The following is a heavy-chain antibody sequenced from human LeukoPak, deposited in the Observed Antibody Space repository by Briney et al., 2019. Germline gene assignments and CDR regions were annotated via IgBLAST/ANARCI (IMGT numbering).Heavy chain of an antibody. D-gene: IGHD3-9*01. V-gene: IGHV4-39*01. Sequence: SETLSLTCTVSGGSISSSSYYWGWIRQPPGKGLEWIGSVSNSGSKHYNPSLKSRVTIFEDTSKNQFSLKLSSVTAADTAVYYCARLRYDILTGCFDYWGQGTLVTVSS. CDR3: ARLRYDILTGCFDY. CDR1: GGSISSSSYY. CDR2: VSNSGSK. J-gene: IGHJ4*02.